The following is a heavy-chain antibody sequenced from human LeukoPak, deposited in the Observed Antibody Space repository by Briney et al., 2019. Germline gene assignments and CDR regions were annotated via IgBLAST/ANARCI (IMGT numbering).Heavy chain of an antibody. CDR1: GGSFSGYY. Sequence: TSETLSLTCAVYGGSFSGYYWSWIRQPPGKGLEWIGEINHSGSTNYNPSLKSRVTISVDTSKNQFSLKLSSVTAADTAVYYCARDSGTTGEVKFDPWGQGTLVTVSS. D-gene: IGHD3-10*01. J-gene: IGHJ5*02. CDR3: ARDSGTTGEVKFDP. CDR2: INHSGST. V-gene: IGHV4-34*01.